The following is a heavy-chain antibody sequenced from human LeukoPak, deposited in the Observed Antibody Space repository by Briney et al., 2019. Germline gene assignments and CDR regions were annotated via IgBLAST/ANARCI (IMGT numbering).Heavy chain of an antibody. CDR3: ARRSPYYDSSATGNYFDY. Sequence: SETLSLTCTVSGGSISSSSYYWGWIRRPPGKGLEWIGSIYYSGSTYYNPSLKSRVTISVDTSKNQFSLKLSSVTAADTAVYYCARRSPYYDSSATGNYFDYWGQGTLVTVSS. CDR1: GGSISSSSYY. V-gene: IGHV4-39*01. CDR2: IYYSGST. J-gene: IGHJ4*02. D-gene: IGHD3-22*01.